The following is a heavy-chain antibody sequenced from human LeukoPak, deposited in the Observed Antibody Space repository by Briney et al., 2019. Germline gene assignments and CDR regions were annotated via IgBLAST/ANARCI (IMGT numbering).Heavy chain of an antibody. CDR1: GFTFSSYS. Sequence: PGGSLRLSCAASGFTFSSYSMSWVRQAPGKGLEWVSVISGNGGDTFYADSVKGRSTISRDNSKHTLYLQMNSLRVEDTAVYYCAKGRTLVGGSTRSYDYWGQGTLVTVSS. CDR3: AKGRTLVGGSTRSYDY. V-gene: IGHV3-23*01. CDR2: ISGNGGDT. D-gene: IGHD1-26*01. J-gene: IGHJ4*02.